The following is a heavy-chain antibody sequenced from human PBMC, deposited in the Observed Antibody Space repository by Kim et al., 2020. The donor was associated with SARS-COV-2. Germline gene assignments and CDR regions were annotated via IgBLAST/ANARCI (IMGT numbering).Heavy chain of an antibody. V-gene: IGHV3-74*01. D-gene: IGHD1-1*01. CDR1: GFTFRSHW. J-gene: IGHJ4*02. CDR3: ARDENWSLDY. Sequence: GGSLRLSCAASGFTFRSHWMYWVRQVPGKGLVWVSRIDGDGSGTNYADSVKGRFTISRDNAKNTLYLQMNSLRVDDTAVYYCARDENWSLDYWGQGTLVTVSS. CDR2: IDGDGSGT.